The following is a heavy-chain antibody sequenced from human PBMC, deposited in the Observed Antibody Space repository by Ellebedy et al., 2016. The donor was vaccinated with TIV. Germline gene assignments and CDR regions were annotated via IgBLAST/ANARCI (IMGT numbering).Heavy chain of an antibody. CDR1: GFTFSNYN. V-gene: IGHV3-74*03. Sequence: GGSLRLSCAASGFTFSNYNMDWVRQPPGKGLEWVSRIKADGSGITYADSVRGRFTISRDNAENTLYLQMDSLRVEDTAVYYCGRERWGLGDYWGQGTLVTVSS. CDR2: IKADGSGI. CDR3: GRERWGLGDY. J-gene: IGHJ4*02. D-gene: IGHD7-27*01.